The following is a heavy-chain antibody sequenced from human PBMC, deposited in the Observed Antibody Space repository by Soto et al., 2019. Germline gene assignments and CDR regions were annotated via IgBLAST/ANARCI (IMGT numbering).Heavy chain of an antibody. CDR3: AKFRITGTQSRWFDP. J-gene: IGHJ5*02. CDR1: GFTFSSYA. V-gene: IGHV3-23*01. CDR2: ISGSGVST. Sequence: GGSLRLSCAASGFTFSSYAMSWVRQAPGKGLEWVSAISGSGVSTYYADSVKGRFTISRDNSKNTLYLQMNSLRAEDTAVYYCAKFRITGTQSRWFDPWGQGTLVTVSS. D-gene: IGHD1-20*01.